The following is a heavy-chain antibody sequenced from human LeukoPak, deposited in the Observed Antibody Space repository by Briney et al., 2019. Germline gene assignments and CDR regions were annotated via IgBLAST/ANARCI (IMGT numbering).Heavy chain of an antibody. J-gene: IGHJ3*02. V-gene: IGHV3-23*01. CDR3: AKGGGYSSGWSYAFDI. CDR1: GFTFSSYA. D-gene: IGHD6-19*01. Sequence: GGSLRLSCAASGFTFSSYAMSWVRQAPGKGLEWVSAISGSGGSTYYADSVKGRFTISRDNSENTLYLQMSGLRAEDTAVYYCAKGGGYSSGWSYAFDIWGQGIKVTVSS. CDR2: ISGSGGST.